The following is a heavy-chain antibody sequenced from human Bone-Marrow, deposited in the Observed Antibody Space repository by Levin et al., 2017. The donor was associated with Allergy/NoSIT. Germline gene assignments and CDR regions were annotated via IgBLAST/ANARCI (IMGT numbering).Heavy chain of an antibody. CDR3: GTDRHNPKPLDY. CDR2: ISPYNANT. D-gene: IGHD2-21*01. CDR1: GYTFTNFA. V-gene: IGHV1-18*01. Sequence: ASVKVSCKASGYTFTNFAITWVRQAPGQGLEWMGLISPYNANTNYAQKFQGRVTMTADTSTSTAYMEMRSLRSDDTAMYYCGTDRHNPKPLDYWGQGTLVTVSS. J-gene: IGHJ4*02.